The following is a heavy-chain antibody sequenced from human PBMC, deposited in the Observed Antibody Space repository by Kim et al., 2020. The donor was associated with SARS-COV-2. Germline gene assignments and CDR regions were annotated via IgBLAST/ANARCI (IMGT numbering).Heavy chain of an antibody. Sequence: NHSPPFQGHVTISADKSISTAYLQWSSLKASDTAMYYCARLGTTGTYFDYWGQGTLVTVSS. J-gene: IGHJ4*02. D-gene: IGHD1-1*01. V-gene: IGHV5-10-1*01. CDR3: ARLGTTGTYFDY.